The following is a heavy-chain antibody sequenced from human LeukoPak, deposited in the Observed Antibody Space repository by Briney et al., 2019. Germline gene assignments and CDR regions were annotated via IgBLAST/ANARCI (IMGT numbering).Heavy chain of an antibody. V-gene: IGHV1-69*04. D-gene: IGHD6-13*01. CDR2: IIPILGIA. J-gene: IGHJ3*02. CDR3: ARAHSSSWDREAFDI. Sequence: GSSVKVSCKASGGTFSSYAISWVRQAPGQGLEWMGRIIPILGIANYAQKFQGRVTITADKSTSTAYMELSSLRSEDTAVYYCARAHSSSWDREAFDIWGQGTMVTVSS. CDR1: GGTFSSYA.